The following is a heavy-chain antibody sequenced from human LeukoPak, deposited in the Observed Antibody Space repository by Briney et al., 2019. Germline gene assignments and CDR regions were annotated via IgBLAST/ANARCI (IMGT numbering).Heavy chain of an antibody. CDR2: IYTTGST. CDR1: GGSISSDY. CDR3: ARGGYSYDDAFDI. Sequence: SETLSLTCTVSGGSISSDYWSWIRQPAGKGLEWIGRIYTTGSTNYSPSLKSRVTMSVDTSKNQFSLKLSSVTAADTAVYYCARGGYSYDDAFDIWGQGTMVTVSS. D-gene: IGHD5-18*01. V-gene: IGHV4-4*07. J-gene: IGHJ3*02.